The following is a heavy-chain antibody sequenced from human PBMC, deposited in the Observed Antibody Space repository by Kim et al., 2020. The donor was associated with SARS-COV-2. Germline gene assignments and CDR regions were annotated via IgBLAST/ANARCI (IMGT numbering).Heavy chain of an antibody. CDR1: GGSFSGYY. CDR3: ARAGVDYSSSPAYWFLGKGSSPNWFDP. V-gene: IGHV4-34*01. J-gene: IGHJ5*02. D-gene: IGHD6-6*01. CDR2: INHSGST. Sequence: SETLSLTCAVYGGSFSGYYWSWIRQPPGKGLEWIGEINHSGSTNYNPSLKSRVTISVDTSKNQFSLKLSSVTAADTAVYYCARAGVDYSSSPAYWFLGKGSSPNWFDPWGQGTLVTVSS.